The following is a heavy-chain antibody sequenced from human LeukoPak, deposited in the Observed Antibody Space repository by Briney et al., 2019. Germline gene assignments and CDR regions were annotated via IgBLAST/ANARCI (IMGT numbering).Heavy chain of an antibody. V-gene: IGHV1-8*01. J-gene: IGHJ4*02. D-gene: IGHD3-16*01. Sequence: ASVKVSCKASGSTFTSYDINWVRQATGQGLEWMGWTNPDSGNTDYAQKFQGRVIMTRKNSMSTAYMDVSSLRSEDTAVYYSARAKRLGGNYYFDYWGQGTLVAVSS. CDR1: GSTFTSYD. CDR3: ARAKRLGGNYYFDY. CDR2: TNPDSGNT.